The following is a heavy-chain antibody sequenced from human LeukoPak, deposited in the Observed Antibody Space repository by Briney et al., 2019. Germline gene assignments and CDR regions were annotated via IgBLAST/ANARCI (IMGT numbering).Heavy chain of an antibody. CDR2: IIPILGIA. D-gene: IGHD3-10*01. V-gene: IGHV1-69*04. Sequence: GASVKVSCKASGGTFSSYAISWVRQAPGQGLEWMGRIIPILGIANYAQKFQGRVTITADKSTSTAYMELSSLRSEDTAVYYCARDSFSMVRGMDVWGQGTTVTVSS. J-gene: IGHJ6*02. CDR1: GGTFSSYA. CDR3: ARDSFSMVRGMDV.